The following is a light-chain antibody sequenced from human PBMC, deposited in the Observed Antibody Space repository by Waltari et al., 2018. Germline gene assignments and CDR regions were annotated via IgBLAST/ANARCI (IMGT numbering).Light chain of an antibody. CDR1: ANDVGGHNS. Sequence: QSALTQPASVSGSPGQSITFSCTGPANDVGGHNSVAGYPQHTGTAPKVIIYDVTARASGVSDRFSGSKSGNTASLTISGLQSEDEGDYYCSSYTHIATLPYVFGSGTKVTVL. J-gene: IGLJ1*01. CDR3: SSYTHIATLPYV. CDR2: DVT. V-gene: IGLV2-14*03.